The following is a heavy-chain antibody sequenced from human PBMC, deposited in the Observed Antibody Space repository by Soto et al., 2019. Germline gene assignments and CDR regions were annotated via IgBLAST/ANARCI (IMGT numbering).Heavy chain of an antibody. CDR3: AKPVFPDGYVDY. J-gene: IGHJ4*02. Sequence: PGGSLRLSCAASGFTFSAYAMHWVRQAPGKGLEWVALISYDGTNKYFPDSVKGRFTISRDNSKNTLYLQMNSLRTEDTAVYYCAKPVFPDGYVDYWGQGTLVTVSS. CDR1: GFTFSAYA. V-gene: IGHV3-30-3*02. CDR2: ISYDGTNK. D-gene: IGHD3-3*01.